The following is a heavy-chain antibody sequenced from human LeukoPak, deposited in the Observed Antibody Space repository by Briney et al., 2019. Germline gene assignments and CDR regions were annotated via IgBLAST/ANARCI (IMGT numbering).Heavy chain of an antibody. CDR3: ARVPVDSSSWAFDY. CDR1: GFTVSSNY. D-gene: IGHD6-13*01. J-gene: IGHJ4*02. V-gene: IGHV3-66*02. Sequence: GGSLRLSCAASGFTVSSNYMSWVRQAPGKGLEWVSVIYSGGSTYYADSVKGRFTISRDNSKNTLYLQTNSLRAEDTAVYYCARVPVDSSSWAFDYWGQGTLVTVSS. CDR2: IYSGGST.